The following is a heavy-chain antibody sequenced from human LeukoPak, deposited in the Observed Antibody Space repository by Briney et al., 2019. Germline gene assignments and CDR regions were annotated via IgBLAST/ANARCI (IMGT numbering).Heavy chain of an antibody. CDR2: INPNSGGT. Sequence: GASVKVSCKASGYTFTGYYMRWVRQAPGQGLEWMGWINPNSGGTNYAQKFQGRVTMTRDTSISTAYMELSRLRSDDTAVYYCARNGRRVVVAATYVWFDPWGQGTLVTVSS. CDR1: GYTFTGYY. D-gene: IGHD2-15*01. CDR3: ARNGRRVVVAATYVWFDP. V-gene: IGHV1-2*02. J-gene: IGHJ5*02.